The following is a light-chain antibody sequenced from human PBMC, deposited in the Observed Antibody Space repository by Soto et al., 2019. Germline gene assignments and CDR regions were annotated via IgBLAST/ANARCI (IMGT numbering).Light chain of an antibody. CDR2: GAS. CDR1: QSVSSN. Sequence: EMVMTQSPATLSVSPGERATRSCRASQSVSSNLAWYQQKPGQAPRLLIYGASTRATGVPARFSGSGSGTEFTLTISSLQSEDFAVYHCQHYNSWPRSFGQGTKVESK. V-gene: IGKV3-15*01. CDR3: QHYNSWPRS. J-gene: IGKJ1*01.